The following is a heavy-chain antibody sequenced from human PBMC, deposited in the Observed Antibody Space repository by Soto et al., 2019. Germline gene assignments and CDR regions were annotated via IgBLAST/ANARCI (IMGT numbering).Heavy chain of an antibody. CDR2: ISYDGSNK. J-gene: IGHJ4*02. Sequence: PGGSLRLSCAASGFTFSSYGMHWVRQAPGKGLEWVAVISYDGSNKYYADSVKGRFTISRDNSKNTLYLHMNSLRVEDTAVYYCAKDPHSTSWSPMYYFDYWGQGTLVTVSS. D-gene: IGHD6-13*01. CDR1: GFTFSSYG. V-gene: IGHV3-30*18. CDR3: AKDPHSTSWSPMYYFDY.